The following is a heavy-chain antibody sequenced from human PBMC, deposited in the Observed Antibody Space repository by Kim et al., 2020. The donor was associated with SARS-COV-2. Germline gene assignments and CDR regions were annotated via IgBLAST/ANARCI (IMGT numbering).Heavy chain of an antibody. CDR1: GFTVSSNY. CDR3: AKTGWLRGYFDL. Sequence: GGSLRLSCAASGFTVSSNYMSWVRQAPGKGLEWVSVIYSGGSTYYADSVKGRFPISRHNSKNTLYLQMNSLRAEDTAVYYCAKTGWLRGYFDLWGRGTLVTVSS. D-gene: IGHD5-12*01. J-gene: IGHJ2*01. V-gene: IGHV3-53*04. CDR2: IYSGGST.